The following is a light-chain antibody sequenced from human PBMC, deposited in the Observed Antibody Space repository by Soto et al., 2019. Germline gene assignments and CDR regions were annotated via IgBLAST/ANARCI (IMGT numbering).Light chain of an antibody. CDR3: SSYTSRSTLV. V-gene: IGLV2-14*03. J-gene: IGLJ2*01. CDR1: SSDVGSYNY. CDR2: DVS. Sequence: QSVLTQPASVSGSPGQSITFSCTGTSSDVGSYNYVSWYQQHPGKAPKLMIYDVSNRPSGVSNRFSGSKSGNTASLTISGLQAEDEADYYCSSYTSRSTLVFGGGTKLTVL.